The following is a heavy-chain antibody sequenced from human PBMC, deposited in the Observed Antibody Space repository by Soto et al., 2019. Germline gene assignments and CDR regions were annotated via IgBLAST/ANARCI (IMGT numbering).Heavy chain of an antibody. J-gene: IGHJ4*02. CDR3: ARGRSGSSRMFDY. Sequence: QVQLVQAGAEVKKHGASVTVSCQASGFTFNTSVITWVRQAPGQGREWLGWISVYHGNTNYTQKVQGTVTMTTDTSTSTAYMELRSLRSDDTAVYYCARGRSGSSRMFDYWGQGTLFTVSS. V-gene: IGHV1-18*01. CDR1: GFTFNTSV. CDR2: ISVYHGNT. D-gene: IGHD1-26*01.